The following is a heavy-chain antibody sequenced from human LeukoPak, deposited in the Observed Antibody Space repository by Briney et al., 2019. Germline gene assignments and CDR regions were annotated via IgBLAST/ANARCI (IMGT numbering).Heavy chain of an antibody. CDR3: ACSRLYYYDSSGYPDQTDY. CDR2: INHSGST. V-gene: IGHV4-34*01. CDR1: GGSFSGYY. D-gene: IGHD3-22*01. Sequence: PSETLSLTCAVYGGSFSGYYWSWIRQPPGKGLEWIGEINHSGSTNYNPSPKSRVTMSVDTSKNQFSLKLSSVTAADTAVYYCACSRLYYYDSSGYPDQTDYWGQGTLVTVSS. J-gene: IGHJ4*02.